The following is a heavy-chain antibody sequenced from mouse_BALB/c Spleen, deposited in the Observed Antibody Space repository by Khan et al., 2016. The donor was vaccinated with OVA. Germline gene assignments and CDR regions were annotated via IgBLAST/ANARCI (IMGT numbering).Heavy chain of an antibody. CDR1: GYSFTTYY. CDR2: IDPFSGDT. D-gene: IGHD2-2*01. V-gene: IGHV1S135*01. CDR3: TRQGYVAWFTY. J-gene: IGHJ3*01. Sequence: EVQLKQSGPELMKPGASVKISCKASGYSFTTYYIHWVMQSHGKSLEWIGYIDPFSGDTTYNQNFKGKATLTVAKSSSTAYINLSNLTSEDSAVYCWTRQGYVAWFTYGGQGTLVTFSA.